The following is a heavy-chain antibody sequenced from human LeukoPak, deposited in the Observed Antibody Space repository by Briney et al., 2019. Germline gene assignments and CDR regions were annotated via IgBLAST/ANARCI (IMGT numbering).Heavy chain of an antibody. CDR1: GFTFSSYA. CDR2: ISGSGGST. CDR3: AKDRRDVLRYFDWYPPIDY. J-gene: IGHJ4*02. D-gene: IGHD3-9*01. Sequence: GGSLRLSCAASGFTFSSYAMSWVRQAPGKGLEWVSAISGSGGSTYYGDSVKDRFTISRDNSKNTLYLQMNSLRAEDTAVYYCAKDRRDVLRYFDWYPPIDYWGQGTLVTVSS. V-gene: IGHV3-23*01.